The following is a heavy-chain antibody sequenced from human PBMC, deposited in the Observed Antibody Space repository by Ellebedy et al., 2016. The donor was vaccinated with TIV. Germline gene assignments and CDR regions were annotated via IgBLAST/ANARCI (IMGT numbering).Heavy chain of an antibody. Sequence: GESLKISCAASGFTFSSYAMSWVRQAPGKGLEWVSYISSSSSAIYYADFVKGRFTISRDNAKNSLYLQMNSLRAEDTAVYNCARAGGGFLEWLSQDYFDYWGQGTLVTVSS. CDR1: GFTFSSYA. CDR2: ISSSSSAI. J-gene: IGHJ4*02. D-gene: IGHD3-3*01. CDR3: ARAGGGFLEWLSQDYFDY. V-gene: IGHV3-48*01.